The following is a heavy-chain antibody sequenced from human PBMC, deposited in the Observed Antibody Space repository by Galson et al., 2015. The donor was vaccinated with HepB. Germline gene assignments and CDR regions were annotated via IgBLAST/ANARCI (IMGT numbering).Heavy chain of an antibody. CDR3: ARTYYGSGSELLDY. D-gene: IGHD3-10*01. Sequence: SLTCTVSGGSISSYYWSWIRQPPGKGLEWIGYIYYSGSTNYNPSLKSRVTISVDTSKNQFSLKLSSVTAADTAVYYCARTYYGSGSELLDYWGQGTLVTVSS. V-gene: IGHV4-59*01. CDR2: IYYSGST. J-gene: IGHJ4*02. CDR1: GGSISSYY.